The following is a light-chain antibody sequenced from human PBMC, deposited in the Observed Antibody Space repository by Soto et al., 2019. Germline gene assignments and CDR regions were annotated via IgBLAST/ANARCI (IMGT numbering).Light chain of an antibody. V-gene: IGKV1-33*01. CDR2: DAS. Sequence: DIQMTQSPSSLSASVGERVTITCQSSQDISNHLIWYQQKPGKAPKFLIYDASNLETGVPSRFSGSGSGTDFTFSISSLQPEDVATYFCQQSHILPRTFGPGTKVGIK. J-gene: IGKJ3*01. CDR1: QDISNH. CDR3: QQSHILPRT.